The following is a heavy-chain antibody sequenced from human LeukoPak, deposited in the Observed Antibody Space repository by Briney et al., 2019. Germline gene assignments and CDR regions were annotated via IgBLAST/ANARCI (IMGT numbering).Heavy chain of an antibody. Sequence: SETLSLTCTVSGGSISSGSYYWSWIRQPAGKGLEWIGRIYTSGSTNYSPSLKSRVTISVDTSKNQFSLKLSSVTAADTAVYYCARFAAAPEWLYFDYWGQGTLVTVSS. D-gene: IGHD3-3*01. V-gene: IGHV4-61*02. CDR1: GGSISSGSYY. J-gene: IGHJ4*02. CDR2: IYTSGST. CDR3: ARFAAAPEWLYFDY.